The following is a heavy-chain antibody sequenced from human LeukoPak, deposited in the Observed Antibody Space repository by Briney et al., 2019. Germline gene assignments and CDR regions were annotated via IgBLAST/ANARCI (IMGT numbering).Heavy chain of an antibody. J-gene: IGHJ4*02. CDR2: ISYDGSNK. CDR3: AKPRGTSSRTMVREGFDY. D-gene: IGHD3-10*01. V-gene: IGHV3-30-3*02. CDR1: GFTFSSYA. Sequence: PGRSLRLSCAASGFTFSSYAMHWVRQAPCKGLEWVAVISYDGSNKYYADSVKGRFTISRDNSKNTLYLQMNSLRAEDTAVYYCAKPRGTSSRTMVREGFDYWGQGTLVTVSS.